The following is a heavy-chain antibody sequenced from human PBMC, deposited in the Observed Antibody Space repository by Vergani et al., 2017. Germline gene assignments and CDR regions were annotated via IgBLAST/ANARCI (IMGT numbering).Heavy chain of an antibody. CDR2: ISSSDSRT. CDR3: AKDLSVVEAADDF. CDR1: GFTFSHYS. J-gene: IGHJ4*02. Sequence: EVQLVESGGGLVKPGGSLRLSCVASGFTFSHYSMNWVRQAPGKGLEWVSSISSSDSRTYYADSVRGRVTISRDNSKNTVYLQMDDLRAEDTAVYYCAKDLSVVEAADDFRGQGTLVTVSS. V-gene: IGHV3-21*04. D-gene: IGHD6-13*01.